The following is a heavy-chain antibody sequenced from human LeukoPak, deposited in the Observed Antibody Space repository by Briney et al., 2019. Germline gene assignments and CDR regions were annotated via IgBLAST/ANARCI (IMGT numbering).Heavy chain of an antibody. CDR2: ISAYNGNT. CDR3: ARVSLEWLRGPIGYFDY. V-gene: IGHV1-18*01. D-gene: IGHD5-12*01. J-gene: IGHJ4*02. CDR1: GHTFTSYG. Sequence: ASVKVSCKASGHTFTSYGISWVRQAPGQGLEWMGWISAYNGNTNYAQKPQRRVTMTPPTSTSTAYMELRSLRSDDTAVYYCARVSLEWLRGPIGYFDYWGQGTLVTVSS.